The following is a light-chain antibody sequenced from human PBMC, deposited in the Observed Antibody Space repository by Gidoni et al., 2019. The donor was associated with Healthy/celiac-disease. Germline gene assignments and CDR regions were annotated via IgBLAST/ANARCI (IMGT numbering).Light chain of an antibody. J-gene: IGLJ3*02. Sequence: SSELTRDPAVSVALGQTVRITCQGDSLRSYYASWYQQKPGQAPVLVIYGKNNRPSGIPDRFSGSSSGNTASLTITGAQAEDEADYYCNSRDSSGNHWVFGGGTKLTVX. V-gene: IGLV3-19*01. CDR1: SLRSYY. CDR3: NSRDSSGNHWV. CDR2: GKN.